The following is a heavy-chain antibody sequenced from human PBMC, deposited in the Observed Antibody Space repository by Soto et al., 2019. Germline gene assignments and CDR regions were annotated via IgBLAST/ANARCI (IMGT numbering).Heavy chain of an antibody. Sequence: PSETLSLTCTVSTGSISGYYWSWIRQPPGKGLEWIGYMYNTGSTVYNPSFKSRVTISVDTSKNQFSLKLNSVTAADTAVYYCARDLWGYCGTDCYPLDVWGQGTTVTVSS. V-gene: IGHV4-59*01. CDR2: MYNTGST. CDR1: TGSISGYY. CDR3: ARDLWGYCGTDCYPLDV. J-gene: IGHJ6*02. D-gene: IGHD2-21*02.